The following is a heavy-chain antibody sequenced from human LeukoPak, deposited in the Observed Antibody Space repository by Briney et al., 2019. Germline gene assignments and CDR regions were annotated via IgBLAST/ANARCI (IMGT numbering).Heavy chain of an antibody. Sequence: PSETLSLNCAVYGGSFSNYYWSWIRQPPGKGLAWIGEINPDGSTNYNPSPKSRVNISVDTSKNQFTLKLTSVTPAHTSIYYCARSPPPGATSYWVVDSWGRGTMVTVSS. CDR3: ARSPPPGATSYWVVDS. D-gene: IGHD2-15*01. V-gene: IGHV4-34*01. CDR2: INPDGST. CDR1: GGSFSNYY. J-gene: IGHJ5*01.